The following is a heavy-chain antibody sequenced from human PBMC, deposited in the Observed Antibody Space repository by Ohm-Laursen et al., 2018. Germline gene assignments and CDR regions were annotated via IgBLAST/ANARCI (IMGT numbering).Heavy chain of an antibody. D-gene: IGHD7-27*01. CDR1: GYTFTSYD. V-gene: IGHV1-8*01. Sequence: ASVKVPCKASGYTFTSYDINWVRQATGQGLEWMGWMNPNSGNTGYAQKFQGRVTMTRNTSISTAYMELSSLRSEDTAVYYCARTTGDPNAFDIWGQGTMVTVSS. CDR2: MNPNSGNT. CDR3: ARTTGDPNAFDI. J-gene: IGHJ3*02.